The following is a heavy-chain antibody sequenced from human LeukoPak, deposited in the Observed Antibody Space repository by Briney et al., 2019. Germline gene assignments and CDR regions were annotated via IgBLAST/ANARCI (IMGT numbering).Heavy chain of an antibody. V-gene: IGHV4-31*03. D-gene: IGHD3-22*01. J-gene: IGHJ3*02. Sequence: SETLSLTCTVSGGSISSGGYYWSWIRQRPGKGLEWIGYIYYSGSTYYNPSLKSRVTISVDTSKNQFSLKLSSVTAADTAVYYCARDKRYYDSSGYYGHDAFDIWGQGTMVTVSS. CDR1: GGSISSGGYY. CDR2: IYYSGST. CDR3: ARDKRYYDSSGYYGHDAFDI.